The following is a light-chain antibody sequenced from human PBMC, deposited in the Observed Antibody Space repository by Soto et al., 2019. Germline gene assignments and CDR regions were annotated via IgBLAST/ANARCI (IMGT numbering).Light chain of an antibody. CDR1: QSISSW. CDR3: QQRSNWPPWT. V-gene: IGKV1-5*01. J-gene: IGKJ1*01. Sequence: DIQMTQSPSTLSASVGDRVTITCRASQSISSWLAWYQQKPGKAPKLLINVASTLQSGVPSRFSGSGSGTDFTLAISSLQPEDFAVYYCQQRSNWPPWTFGQGTKVDIK. CDR2: VAS.